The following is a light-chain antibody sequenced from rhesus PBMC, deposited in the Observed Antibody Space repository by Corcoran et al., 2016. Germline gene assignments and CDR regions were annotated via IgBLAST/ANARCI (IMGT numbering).Light chain of an antibody. CDR1: QAINNY. J-gene: IGKJ1*01. Sequence: DIQMTQSPSSLSASVGDTDTITCRASQAINNYLAWYPQKPGKAPKPLINYASSLESGVPSRVSGSGSGTDFTLTISSLPPEDFATYSCHQHNRYPPTFGQGTKVEIK. V-gene: IGKV1S16*01. CDR2: YAS. CDR3: HQHNRYPPT.